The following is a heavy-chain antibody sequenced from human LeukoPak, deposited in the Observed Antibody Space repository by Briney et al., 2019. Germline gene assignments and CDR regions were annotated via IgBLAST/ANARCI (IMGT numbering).Heavy chain of an antibody. CDR1: GGSISSGGYY. D-gene: IGHD6-13*01. J-gene: IGHJ4*02. V-gene: IGHV4-61*08. CDR2: IYYSGST. Sequence: SETLSLTCTVSGGSISSGGYYWSWIRQPPGKGLEWIGYIYYSGSTNYNPSLKSRVTISVDTSKNQFSLKLSSVTAADTAVYYCARSRSSSWYLDYWGQGTLVTVSS. CDR3: ARSRSSSWYLDY.